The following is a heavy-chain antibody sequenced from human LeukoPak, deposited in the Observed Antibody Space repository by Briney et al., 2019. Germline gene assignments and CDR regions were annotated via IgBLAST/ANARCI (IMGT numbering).Heavy chain of an antibody. V-gene: IGHV3-30*02. Sequence: PGGSLRLSCAASGFTFSSFGMHWVRQAPGKGLEWVAFIRYDGINKYYADSVKGRFTISRDSSKNTLYLQMNSLRAEDTAVYYCAKASAMIVVVSKHFDYWGQGTLVTVSS. CDR3: AKASAMIVVVSKHFDY. CDR1: GFTFSSFG. CDR2: IRYDGINK. D-gene: IGHD3-22*01. J-gene: IGHJ4*02.